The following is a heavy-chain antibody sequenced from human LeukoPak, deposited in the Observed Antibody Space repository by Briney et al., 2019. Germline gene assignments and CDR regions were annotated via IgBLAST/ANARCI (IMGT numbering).Heavy chain of an antibody. V-gene: IGHV3-64D*06. CDR2: ISSNGGST. CDR1: GFTFSSDA. Sequence: PGGSLRLSCSASGFTFSSDAMHWVRQAPGKGLEYVSAISSNGGSTYYADSVKGRFTISRDNSKNTLYLQMSSLRAEDTAVYYCVKDLGISVTTAPGFDYWGQGTLVTVSS. CDR3: VKDLGISVTTAPGFDY. D-gene: IGHD4-17*01. J-gene: IGHJ4*02.